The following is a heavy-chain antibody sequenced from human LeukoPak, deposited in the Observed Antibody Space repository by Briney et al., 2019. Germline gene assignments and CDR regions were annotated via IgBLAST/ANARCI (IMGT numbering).Heavy chain of an antibody. D-gene: IGHD6-19*01. Sequence: PGESLRLSCAASGVTVSSNYMSWVRHGPGKGLEWVSVIYSGGSTYYEHSVKGRFTISRDNSKNTLYLQMNSLRAEDTAVYYCARDLRATVAGTLGFHIWGQGTMDTLPS. J-gene: IGHJ3*02. CDR2: IYSGGST. V-gene: IGHV3-53*01. CDR3: ARDLRATVAGTLGFHI. CDR1: GVTVSSNY.